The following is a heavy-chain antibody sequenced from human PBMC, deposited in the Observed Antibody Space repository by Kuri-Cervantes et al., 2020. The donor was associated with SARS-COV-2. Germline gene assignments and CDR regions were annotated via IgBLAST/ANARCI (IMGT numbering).Heavy chain of an antibody. D-gene: IGHD1-26*01. J-gene: IGHJ5*02. V-gene: IGHV1-3*01. CDR2: VNAGNGNT. Sequence: ASVKVSCKASGYTFTSYAMHWVRQAPGQRLEWMGWVNAGNGNTKYSQKFQGRVTITRDTSASTAYMELSSLRSDDTAVYYCARAELVGATRSRGWFDPWGQGTLVTVSS. CDR1: GYTFTSYA. CDR3: ARAELVGATRSRGWFDP.